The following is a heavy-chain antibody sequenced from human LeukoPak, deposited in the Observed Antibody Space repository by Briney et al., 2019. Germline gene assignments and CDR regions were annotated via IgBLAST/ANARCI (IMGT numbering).Heavy chain of an antibody. CDR3: ARVDAGWARTAFDI. CDR1: GGSISSSNW. CDR2: IYHSGST. D-gene: IGHD6-19*01. V-gene: IGHV4-4*02. Sequence: SGTLSLTCAVSGGSISSSNWWSWVHQPPGKGLEWIGEIYHSGSTNYNPSLKSRVTISVDKSKNQFSLKLSSVTAADTAVYYCARVDAGWARTAFDIWGQGTMVTVSS. J-gene: IGHJ3*02.